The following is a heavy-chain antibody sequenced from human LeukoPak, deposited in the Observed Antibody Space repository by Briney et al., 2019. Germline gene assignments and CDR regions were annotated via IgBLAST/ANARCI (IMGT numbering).Heavy chain of an antibody. CDR2: INPNSGGT. Sequence: ASVKVSCKASGYTFTDYYINWVRQAPGQGLEWMGWINPNSGGTNYAQKFQGWVTVTRDTSTSTVYMELSSLRSEDTAVYYCARDKAAALYYFDYWGQGTLVTVSS. V-gene: IGHV1-2*04. D-gene: IGHD6-13*01. CDR3: ARDKAAALYYFDY. CDR1: GYTFTDYY. J-gene: IGHJ4*02.